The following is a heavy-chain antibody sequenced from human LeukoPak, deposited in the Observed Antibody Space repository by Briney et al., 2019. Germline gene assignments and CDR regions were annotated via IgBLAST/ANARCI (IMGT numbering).Heavy chain of an antibody. CDR2: IYPGDSDV. Sequence: PGESLKISCKGSGYGFNNFWIGWVRQMPGKGLEWMGVIYPGDSDVKYSPSFQGQVTISADKSINTAYLQWSSLKASDTATYFCARLVARGSHYDYWGQGTLVTVSS. J-gene: IGHJ4*02. D-gene: IGHD1-26*01. CDR1: GYGFNNFW. V-gene: IGHV5-51*01. CDR3: ARLVARGSHYDY.